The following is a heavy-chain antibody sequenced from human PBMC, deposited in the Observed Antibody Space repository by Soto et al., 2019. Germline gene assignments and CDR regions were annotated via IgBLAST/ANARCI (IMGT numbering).Heavy chain of an antibody. Sequence: GASVKVSFKASGYTFTSYYMHWVRQAPGQGLEWMGIINPSGGSTSYAQKFQGRVTMTRDTSTSTVYMELSSLRSEDTAVYYCARGGRLTAALYYFDYWGQGTLVTVSS. CDR1: GYTFTSYY. J-gene: IGHJ4*02. V-gene: IGHV1-46*01. CDR3: ARGGRLTAALYYFDY. CDR2: INPSGGST. D-gene: IGHD3-16*01.